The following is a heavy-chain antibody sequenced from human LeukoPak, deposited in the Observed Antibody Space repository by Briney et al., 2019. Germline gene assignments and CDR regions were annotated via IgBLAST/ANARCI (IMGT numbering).Heavy chain of an antibody. V-gene: IGHV3-30*18. J-gene: IGHJ4*02. CDR1: GFTFSSYW. D-gene: IGHD3-10*01. CDR2: ISYDGSNK. Sequence: GGSLRLSCAASGFTFSSYWMSWVRQAPGKGLEWVAVISYDGSNKYYADSVKGRFTISRDNSKNTLYLQMNSLRAEDTAVYYCANDDRGVADYWGQGTLVTVSS. CDR3: ANDDRGVADY.